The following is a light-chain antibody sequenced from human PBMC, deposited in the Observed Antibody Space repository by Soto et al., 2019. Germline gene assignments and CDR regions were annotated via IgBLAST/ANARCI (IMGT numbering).Light chain of an antibody. J-gene: IGKJ1*01. Sequence: EIVLTQSPGTLSLSPGERATLSCRASQSVSSSYLAWYQQKPGQAPRPLIYGASSRAICIPDRFSGSGSGTDFTLTISRLEPEDFAVYYCQQYGSSPWTFGQGTKVDIK. CDR2: GAS. CDR1: QSVSSSY. CDR3: QQYGSSPWT. V-gene: IGKV3-20*01.